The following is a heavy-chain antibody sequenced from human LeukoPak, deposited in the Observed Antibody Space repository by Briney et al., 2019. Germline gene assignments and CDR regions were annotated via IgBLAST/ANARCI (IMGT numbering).Heavy chain of an antibody. J-gene: IGHJ4*02. CDR3: AKGGKTCSSTSCYGFFDY. Sequence: GGSLRLSCAASGFTFSNAWMSWVRQAPGKGLEWVAFIRYDGSNKYYADSVKGRFTISRDNSKNTLYLQMNSLRAEDMAVYYCAKGGKTCSSTSCYGFFDYWGQGTLVTVSS. D-gene: IGHD2-2*01. V-gene: IGHV3-30*02. CDR2: IRYDGSNK. CDR1: GFTFSNAW.